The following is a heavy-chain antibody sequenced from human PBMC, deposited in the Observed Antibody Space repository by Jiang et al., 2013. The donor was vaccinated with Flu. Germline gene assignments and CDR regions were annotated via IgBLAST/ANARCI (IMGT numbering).Heavy chain of an antibody. CDR1: GGSISSSSYY. V-gene: IGHV4-39*07. CDR2: IYYSGST. J-gene: IGHJ6*02. Sequence: LLKPSETLSLACTVSGGSISSSSYYWGWIRQPPGKGLEWIGSIYYSGSTYYNPSLKSRVTISVDTSKNQFSLKLSSVTAADTAVYYCARVIVTRSSTSYGMDVWGQGTTVTVSS. CDR3: ARVIVTRSSTSYGMDV. D-gene: IGHD1-26*01.